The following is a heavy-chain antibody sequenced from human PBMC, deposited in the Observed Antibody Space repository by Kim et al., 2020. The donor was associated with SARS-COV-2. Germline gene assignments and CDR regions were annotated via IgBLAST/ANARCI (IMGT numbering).Heavy chain of an antibody. CDR3: ARQGLLWFGELPFYFDY. CDR1: GGSISSSSYY. Sequence: SETLSLTCTVSGGSISSSSYYWGWIRQPPGKGLEWIGSIYYSGSTYYNPSLKSRVTISVDTSMNQFSLKLSSVTAADSAVYYCARQGLLWFGELPFYFDYWGQEPWSPSP. J-gene: IGHJ4*01. CDR2: IYYSGST. D-gene: IGHD3-10*01. V-gene: IGHV4-39*01.